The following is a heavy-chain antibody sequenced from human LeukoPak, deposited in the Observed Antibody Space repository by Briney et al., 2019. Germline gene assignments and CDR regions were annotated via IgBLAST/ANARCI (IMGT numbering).Heavy chain of an antibody. V-gene: IGHV3-33*06. Sequence: GGSLRLSCAASGFTFSNYGMHWVRQAPGKGLEWVALIWYDGSNKFYADSVKGRFTISRDNSRGTLYLQMSSLRGEDTAMYYCAKDYSGSYQYFQHWGQGTLVTVSA. J-gene: IGHJ1*01. CDR2: IWYDGSNK. CDR1: GFTFSNYG. CDR3: AKDYSGSYQYFQH. D-gene: IGHD1-26*01.